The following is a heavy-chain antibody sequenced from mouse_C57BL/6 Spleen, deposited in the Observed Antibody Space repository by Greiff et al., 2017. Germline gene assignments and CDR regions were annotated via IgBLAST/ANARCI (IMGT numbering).Heavy chain of an antibody. V-gene: IGHV1-64*01. CDR1: GYTFTSYW. J-gene: IGHJ1*03. CDR3: AREGSSLWYFDV. CDR2: IHPNSGST. D-gene: IGHD1-1*01. Sequence: QVQLQQPGAELVKPGASVKLSCKASGYTFTSYWMHWVKQRPGQGLEWIGMIHPNSGSTNYNEKFKSKATLTVDKSSSTAYMQLSSLTSEDSAVYYCAREGSSLWYFDVWGTGTTVTVSS.